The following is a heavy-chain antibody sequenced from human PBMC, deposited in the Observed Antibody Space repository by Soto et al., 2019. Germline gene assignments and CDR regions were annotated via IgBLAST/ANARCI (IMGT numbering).Heavy chain of an antibody. V-gene: IGHV4-39*02. CDR3: AREGGGYCSGGSCQVDY. CDR2: IYYRWNT. CDR1: GGSISSSSYY. Sequence: QLQLQESGPGLVKPSETLFLTCTVSGGSISSSSYYWGWIRQPPGKGLEWMGSIYYRWNTYYNPSLKSRVTISVDTSKNQLSLKLSSVTAADTAVYYCAREGGGYCSGGSCQVDYWGQGTLVTVSS. D-gene: IGHD2-15*01. J-gene: IGHJ4*02.